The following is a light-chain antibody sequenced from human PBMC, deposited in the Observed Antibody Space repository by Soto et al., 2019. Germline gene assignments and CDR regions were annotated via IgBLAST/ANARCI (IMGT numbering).Light chain of an antibody. CDR3: QQYGSSPGT. CDR1: QSVSSY. CDR2: DAS. J-gene: IGKJ5*01. V-gene: IGKV3-20*01. Sequence: EIVLTQSPGTLSLSPGERATLSCRASQSVSSYLAWYQQKPGQPPRLLIYDASNRATGIPARFSGSGSGTDFTLTISSLEPEDFSVYYCQQYGSSPGTFGQGTRLEIK.